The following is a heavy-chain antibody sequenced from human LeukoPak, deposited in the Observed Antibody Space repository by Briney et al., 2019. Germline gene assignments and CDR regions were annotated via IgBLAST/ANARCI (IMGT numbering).Heavy chain of an antibody. V-gene: IGHV7-4-1*02. Sequence: ASVKVSCKASGYTFTSYAMNWVRQAPGQGLEWMGCINTNTGNPTYAQAFTEQVVFSLDTSVSTAYLQISSVKAEDTAVYYCASSIAARRAPDYWGQGTLVTVSS. CDR1: GYTFTSYA. CDR2: INTNTGNP. D-gene: IGHD6-6*01. J-gene: IGHJ4*02. CDR3: ASSIAARRAPDY.